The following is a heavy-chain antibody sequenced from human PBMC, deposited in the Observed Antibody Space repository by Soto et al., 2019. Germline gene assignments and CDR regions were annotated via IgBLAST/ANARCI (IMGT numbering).Heavy chain of an antibody. V-gene: IGHV4-39*07. CDR3: ARHSGYDSGGFYYYYYYMDV. J-gene: IGHJ6*03. Sequence: ETLSLTCTVSGGSIDSSSYHWAWIRQPPVKGLEWIGSIYYSGSTYYNPSLKSRVTISVDTSKNQFSLKLSSVTAADTAVYYCARHSGYDSGGFYYYYYYMDVWGKGTTVTVSS. CDR1: GGSIDSSSYH. D-gene: IGHD5-12*01. CDR2: IYYSGST.